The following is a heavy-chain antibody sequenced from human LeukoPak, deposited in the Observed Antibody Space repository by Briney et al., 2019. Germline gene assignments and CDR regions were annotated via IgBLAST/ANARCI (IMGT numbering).Heavy chain of an antibody. D-gene: IGHD4-23*01. CDR3: AKDADYGGNWVDY. J-gene: IGHJ4*02. V-gene: IGHV3-48*01. Sequence: GGSLRLSCAASGFTFSSYSMNWVRQAPGKGLEWVSYISSSSSTIYYADSVKGRFTISRDNAKNSLYLQMNSLRAEDTAIYYCAKDADYGGNWVDYWGQGTLVTVSS. CDR1: GFTFSSYS. CDR2: ISSSSSTI.